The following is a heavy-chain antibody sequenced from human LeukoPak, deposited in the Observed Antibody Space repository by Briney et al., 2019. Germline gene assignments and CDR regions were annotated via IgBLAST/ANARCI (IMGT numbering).Heavy chain of an antibody. J-gene: IGHJ6*03. CDR3: ARRNHYYYYMDV. CDR1: GGSISSYY. Sequence: SETLSLTCTVSGGSISSYYWSWIRQPPLKGLEWIGYIYTSGSAFYNPSLKSRVTISVDTSKNQFSLKLSSVTAADTAVYYCARRNHYYYYMDVWGKGTTVTVSS. CDR2: IYTSGSA. V-gene: IGHV4-4*09.